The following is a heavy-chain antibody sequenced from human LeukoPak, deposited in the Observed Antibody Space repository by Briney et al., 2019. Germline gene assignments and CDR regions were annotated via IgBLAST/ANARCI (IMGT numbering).Heavy chain of an antibody. CDR1: GYTFTSYD. D-gene: IGHD3-10*01. J-gene: IGHJ5*02. CDR3: ARGPPMVRARFDP. V-gene: IGHV1-8*01. Sequence: ASVKVSCKASGYTFTSYDINWVRQATGQGLEWMGWMNPNSGNTGYAQKFQGRVTITRNTSISTAYMELSSLRSEDTGVYYCARGPPMVRARFDPWGQGTLVTVSS. CDR2: MNPNSGNT.